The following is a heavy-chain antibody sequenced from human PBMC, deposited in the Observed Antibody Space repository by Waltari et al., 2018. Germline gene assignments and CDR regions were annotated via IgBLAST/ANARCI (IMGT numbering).Heavy chain of an antibody. V-gene: IGHV1-69*12. D-gene: IGHD1-7*01. CDR3: ARELNRYNWNYEYYYYGMDV. CDR1: GGTFSSYA. J-gene: IGHJ6*02. CDR2: IIPIFGTA. Sequence: QVQLVQSGAEVKKPGSSVKVSCKASGGTFSSYAISWVRQAPGQGLEWMGGIIPIFGTANYAQKFQGRVTITADESTSTAYMELSSLRSEDTAVYYCARELNRYNWNYEYYYYGMDVWGQGTTVTVSS.